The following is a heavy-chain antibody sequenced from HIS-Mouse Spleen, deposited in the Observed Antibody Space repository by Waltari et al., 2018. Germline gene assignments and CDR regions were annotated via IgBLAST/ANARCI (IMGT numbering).Heavy chain of an antibody. V-gene: IGHV3-30-3*01. CDR1: GFTFISYA. CDR2: ISYDGSNK. CDR3: ARDRYYDSSGYSGFDY. D-gene: IGHD3-22*01. J-gene: IGHJ4*02. Sequence: QVQLVESGGGVVQPGRSLSLSCSASGFTFISYAMHWLRQAPGKGLEWVAVISYDGSNKYYADSVKGRFTISRDNSKNTLYLQMNSLRAEDTAVYYCARDRYYDSSGYSGFDYWGQGTLVTVSS.